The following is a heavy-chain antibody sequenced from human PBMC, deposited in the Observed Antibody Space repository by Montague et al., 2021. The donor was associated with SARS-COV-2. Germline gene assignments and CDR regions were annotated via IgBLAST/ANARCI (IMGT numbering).Heavy chain of an antibody. CDR2: ISGSGGST. CDR3: AKGRTVVATISPFDY. J-gene: IGHJ4*02. V-gene: IGHV3-23*01. Sequence: SLRLYCAASGFTFSSYAMSWVRQAQGKGLEWVSAISGSGGSTYYADSVKGRFTISRDNSKNTLYLQMNSLRAEDTAVYYCAKGRTVVATISPFDYWGQGTLVTVSS. CDR1: GFTFSSYA. D-gene: IGHD5-12*01.